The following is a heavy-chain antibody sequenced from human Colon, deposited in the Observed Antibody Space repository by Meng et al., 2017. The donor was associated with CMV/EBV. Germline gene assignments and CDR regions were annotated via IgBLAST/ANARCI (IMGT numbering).Heavy chain of an antibody. D-gene: IGHD5-24*01. V-gene: IGHV3-48*03. Sequence: GESLKISCAASGFSFSRFEMNWVRQAPGKGLEWISYISSAASSIKYADSVKGRFTISRDNSKNTLYLQMNSLRAEDTAVYYCARDLRVARLQSHYYGMDVWGQGTTVTVSS. J-gene: IGHJ6*02. CDR3: ARDLRVARLQSHYYGMDV. CDR2: ISSAASSI. CDR1: GFSFSRFE.